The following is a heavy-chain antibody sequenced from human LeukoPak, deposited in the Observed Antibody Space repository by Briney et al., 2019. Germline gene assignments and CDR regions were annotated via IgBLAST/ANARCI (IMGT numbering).Heavy chain of an antibody. V-gene: IGHV7-4-1*02. D-gene: IGHD2-2*01. CDR2: INTNTGNP. J-gene: IGHJ4*02. CDR3: ARGRRPDDY. CDR1: GYTFTGYY. Sequence: ASVKVSCKASGYTFTGYYMHWVRQAPGQGLEWMGWINTNTGNPTYAQGFTGRFVFSLDTSVSTASLQISSLKAEDTAVYYCARGRRPDDYWGQGTLVTVSS.